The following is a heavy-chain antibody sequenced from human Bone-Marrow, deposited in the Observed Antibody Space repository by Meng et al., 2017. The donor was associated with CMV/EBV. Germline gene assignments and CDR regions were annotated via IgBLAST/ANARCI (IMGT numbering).Heavy chain of an antibody. J-gene: IGHJ4*02. V-gene: IGHV4-4*02. CDR2: AYHSGNT. D-gene: IGHD2-21*02. CDR3: ARMVTGMVRFDH. CDR1: GVSVTSAYW. Sequence: SETLSLTCGVSGVSVTSAYWWSWVRQPPGKGLEWIGEAYHSGNTNYNPSLKSRVVISVDKSKNQISLKMTSVTAADTATYHCARMVTGMVRFDHWGQGTLVTVSS.